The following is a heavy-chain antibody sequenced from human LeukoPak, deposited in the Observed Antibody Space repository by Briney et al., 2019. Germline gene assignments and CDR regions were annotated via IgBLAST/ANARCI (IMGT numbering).Heavy chain of an antibody. Sequence: GESLRLSCAASGFTFSNYGMSWVRQAPGKGLEWVSVIRGSGGGTYYADSVKGRFTISRDNSKNTVYLQMNSLRAEDTAVYYCAKDVYGDYGGLDYWGQGTLVTVSS. CDR2: IRGSGGGT. D-gene: IGHD4-17*01. V-gene: IGHV3-23*01. CDR3: AKDVYGDYGGLDY. J-gene: IGHJ4*02. CDR1: GFTFSNYG.